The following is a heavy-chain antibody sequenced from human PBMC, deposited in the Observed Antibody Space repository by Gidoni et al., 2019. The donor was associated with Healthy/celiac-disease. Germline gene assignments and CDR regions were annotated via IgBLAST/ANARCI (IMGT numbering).Heavy chain of an antibody. V-gene: IGHV1-2*04. CDR2: INPNSGGT. Sequence: QVQLVQSGAEVKKPGASVKVSCTASVYPFTGHYMHWVLQAPGQGLEWMGWINPNSGGTNYAQKFQGWVTMTRDTSISTAYMELSRLRSDDTAVYYCARDGVPAARSGQNWVDPWGQGTLVTVSS. CDR1: VYPFTGHY. CDR3: ARDGVPAARSGQNWVDP. D-gene: IGHD2-2*01. J-gene: IGHJ5*02.